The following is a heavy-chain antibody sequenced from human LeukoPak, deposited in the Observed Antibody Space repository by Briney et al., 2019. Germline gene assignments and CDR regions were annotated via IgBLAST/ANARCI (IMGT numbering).Heavy chain of an antibody. CDR3: AAVTFGGSHYFDN. D-gene: IGHD3-16*01. Sequence: GSLRLSCAASGFTFSSYWMHWVRQAPGKGLEWIGEINHSGSTNYNHSLKSRVTMSVDTSKNQFSLKLSSVSAADTAVYYCAAVTFGGSHYFDNWGQGTLVTVSS. J-gene: IGHJ4*02. V-gene: IGHV4-34*08. CDR2: INHSGST. CDR1: GFTFSSYW.